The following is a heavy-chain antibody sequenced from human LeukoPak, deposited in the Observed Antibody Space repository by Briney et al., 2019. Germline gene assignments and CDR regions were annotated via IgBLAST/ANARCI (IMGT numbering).Heavy chain of an antibody. CDR2: ISYDRSNK. Sequence: GGPLRLSCAASGFTFSSYAMHWVRQAPGKGLEWVAVISYDRSNKYYADSVKGRFTISRDNSKNTLYLQMNSLRAEDTAVYYCARPIRTQWQYDAFDIWGQGTMVTVSS. V-gene: IGHV3-30-3*01. CDR3: ARPIRTQWQYDAFDI. CDR1: GFTFSSYA. J-gene: IGHJ3*02. D-gene: IGHD6-19*01.